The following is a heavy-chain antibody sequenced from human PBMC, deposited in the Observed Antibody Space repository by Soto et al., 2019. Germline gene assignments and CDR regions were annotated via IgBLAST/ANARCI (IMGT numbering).Heavy chain of an antibody. Sequence: PGGSLRLSCEVSGFTFSAYWMHWVRQVPGKGLIWVSRISDDGSTTTYADSVKGRLTISRDSAKNTLYLQMNSLRADDTGLYYCTRGPRVSSTGTGAHWGQGTLVTVSS. CDR3: TRGPRVSSTGTGAH. CDR2: ISDDGSTT. J-gene: IGHJ4*02. CDR1: GFTFSAYW. D-gene: IGHD1-1*01. V-gene: IGHV3-74*01.